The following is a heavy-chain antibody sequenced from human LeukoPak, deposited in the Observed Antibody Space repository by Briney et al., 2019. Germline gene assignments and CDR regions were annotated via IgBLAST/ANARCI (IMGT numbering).Heavy chain of an antibody. CDR3: AKDPVRRSLFLCCSFAS. V-gene: IGHV3-23*01. CDR2: VGPDGSA. D-gene: IGHD2-21*01. J-gene: IGHJ5*01. Sequence: GGSLRLSCAASGFTFDKYAMSWVRQAPGKGLEWVAWVGPDGSAVYADSVMGGLAVSSGNSNNMLDLQVNSRIADDTAVYYCAKDPVRRSLFLCCSFASWGQGTLVTVSS. CDR1: GFTFDKYA.